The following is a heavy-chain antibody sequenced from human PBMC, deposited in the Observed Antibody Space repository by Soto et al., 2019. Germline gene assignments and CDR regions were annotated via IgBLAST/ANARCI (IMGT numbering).Heavy chain of an antibody. J-gene: IGHJ4*02. Sequence: EVQLVESGGGLVQPEGSLRVSCAASGFTFRSHRIHWVRQAPGKGLEWVSRIDTDGGGTSYADSVKGRFSISTDNADNTVYLQMKGLRGEDTAVYYCSAVFDVWGQGTLVVVSS. D-gene: IGHD4-17*01. CDR3: SAVFDV. CDR2: IDTDGGGT. CDR1: GFTFRSHR. V-gene: IGHV3-74*01.